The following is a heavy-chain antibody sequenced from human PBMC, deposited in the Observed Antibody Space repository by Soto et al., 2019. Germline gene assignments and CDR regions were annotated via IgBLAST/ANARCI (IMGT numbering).Heavy chain of an antibody. V-gene: IGHV4-31*03. J-gene: IGHJ4*02. CDR2: IYYTGST. CDR3: ARYRFSGSRWSKFDY. Sequence: LSLTCTVSGVTVSSGAYYWSWIRQHPGKGLEWIGNIYYTGSTYYSPSLKSRVVISLDTSKNQFSLRLSSVTAADTAVYFCARYRFSGSRWSKFDYWGQGTLVTVSS. D-gene: IGHD6-13*01. CDR1: GVTVSSGAYY.